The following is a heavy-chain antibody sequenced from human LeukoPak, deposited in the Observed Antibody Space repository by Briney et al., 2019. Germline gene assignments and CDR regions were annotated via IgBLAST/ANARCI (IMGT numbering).Heavy chain of an antibody. D-gene: IGHD1-1*01. CDR1: EFTFTNYS. CDR2: ISSRSNTI. CDR3: GRLPGKNWSPDY. V-gene: IGHV3-48*04. J-gene: IGHJ4*02. Sequence: PGGSLRLSCVVSEFTFTNYSMNWVRQAPGKGLEWVSYISSRSNTIYYADSVKGRFTISRDNAKNSLFLQMNSLRAEDTAVYYCGRLPGKNWSPDYWGQGTLVTVSS.